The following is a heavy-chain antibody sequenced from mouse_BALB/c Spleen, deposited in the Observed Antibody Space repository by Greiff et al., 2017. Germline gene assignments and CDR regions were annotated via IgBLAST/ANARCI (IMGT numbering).Heavy chain of an antibody. Sequence: EVQGVESGGGLVKPGGSLKLSCAASGFTFSDYYMYWVRQTPEKRLEWVATISDGGSYTYYPDSVKGRFTISRDNAKNNLYLQMSSLKSEDTAMYYCARGVYGLAYWGQGTLVTVSA. V-gene: IGHV5-4*02. CDR3: ARGVYGLAY. J-gene: IGHJ3*01. CDR2: ISDGGSYT. D-gene: IGHD1-1*01. CDR1: GFTFSDYY.